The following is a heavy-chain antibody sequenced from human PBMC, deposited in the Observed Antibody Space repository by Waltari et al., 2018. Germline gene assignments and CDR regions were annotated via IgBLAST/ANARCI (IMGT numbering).Heavy chain of an antibody. V-gene: IGHV4-34*01. CDR1: GGSFSGYY. Sequence: QVQLQQWGAGLLKPSETLSLTCAVYGGSFSGYYWSWIRQPPGKGLEWIGEINHSGSPNLHPFPKSRGTISVDTSKDQFSLKLSSVTAAGTAVYYCARGGPSSGYYFRYYYYYGMDVWGQGTTVTVSS. D-gene: IGHD3-22*01. J-gene: IGHJ6*02. CDR2: INHSGSP. CDR3: ARGGPSSGYYFRYYYYYGMDV.